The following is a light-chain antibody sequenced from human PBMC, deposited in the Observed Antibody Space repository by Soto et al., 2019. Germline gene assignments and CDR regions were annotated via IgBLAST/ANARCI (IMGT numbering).Light chain of an antibody. CDR3: QQYDFWPRT. V-gene: IGKV3-15*01. J-gene: IGKJ1*01. CDR2: GAS. Sequence: EIVMTQSPATLSVSPGQRATLSCRASQSLNSKLAWYQQKPGQAPRLLIYGASTRATGIPARLSGSGSGTEFTLTISSLQSEDFAVYYCQQYDFWPRTFGQGTKVDIK. CDR1: QSLNSK.